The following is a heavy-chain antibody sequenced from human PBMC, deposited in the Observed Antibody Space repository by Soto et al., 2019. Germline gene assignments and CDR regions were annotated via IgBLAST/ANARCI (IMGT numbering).Heavy chain of an antibody. J-gene: IGHJ4*02. CDR2: ISPNSGDT. D-gene: IGHD1-26*01. V-gene: IGHV1-8*01. CDR1: GYTFSSYD. Sequence: XSVKVSCKASGYTFSSYDINWVRQAAGQGLEWMGWISPNSGDTGYAPNFQARVTMTRDTSISTAYMELSSLTSEDTAMYYFARGVDAGVDYWGQGTLVTVSS. CDR3: ARGVDAGVDY.